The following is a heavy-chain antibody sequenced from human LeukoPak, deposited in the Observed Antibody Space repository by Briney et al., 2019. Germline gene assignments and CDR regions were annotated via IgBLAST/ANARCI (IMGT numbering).Heavy chain of an antibody. J-gene: IGHJ6*03. CDR3: ARDSSGSQGLGYSYYYYMAV. Sequence: SETLSLTCTVSGGSISSYYWSWIRQPPGKGLEWIGYIYYSGSTNYNPSLKSRVTISVDTSKNQFSLKLSSVTAADTAVYYCARDSSGSQGLGYSYYYYMAVWGKGPTVTVSS. CDR1: GGSISSYY. D-gene: IGHD1-26*01. CDR2: IYYSGST. V-gene: IGHV4-59*01.